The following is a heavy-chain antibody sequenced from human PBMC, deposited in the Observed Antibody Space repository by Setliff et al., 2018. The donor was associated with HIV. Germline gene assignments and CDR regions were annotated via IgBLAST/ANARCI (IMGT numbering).Heavy chain of an antibody. V-gene: IGHV4-34*01. CDR3: ARDNGLVYGDYRLDY. Sequence: PSETLSLTCAVYGGSFSNYYWSWILQTPGEGPEWIGEINHSEITKYNPSLESRVTISVDKSKNQFSLKLSFVTAADTAVYYCARDNGLVYGDYRLDYWGQGTLVTVSS. CDR2: INHSEIT. J-gene: IGHJ4*02. D-gene: IGHD4-17*01. CDR1: GGSFSNYY.